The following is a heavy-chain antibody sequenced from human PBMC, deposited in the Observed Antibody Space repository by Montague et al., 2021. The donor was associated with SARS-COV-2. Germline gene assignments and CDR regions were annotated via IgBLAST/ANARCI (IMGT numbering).Heavy chain of an antibody. Sequence: SETLSLTCTVSGGSISRSTSSWAWIRQPPGKGLEWIGSISYTGSTYYNPSLKSRVTISLDTSRNQFSLRLSSVTAADTSAYYCARLPLVSSWSRAAGYYYYGMDVWGQGTTVTVSS. V-gene: IGHV4-39*01. CDR1: GGSISRSTSS. CDR2: ISYTGST. D-gene: IGHD6-13*01. J-gene: IGHJ6*02. CDR3: ARLPLVSSWSRAAGYYYYGMDV.